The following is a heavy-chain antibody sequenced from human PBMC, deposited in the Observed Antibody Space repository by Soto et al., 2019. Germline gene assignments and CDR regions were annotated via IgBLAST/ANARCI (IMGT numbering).Heavy chain of an antibody. Sequence: QVQLVESGGGVVQPGRSLRLSCAASGFTFSSYAMHWVRQAPGKGLEWVAVISYDGSNKYYADSVKGRFTISRDNSKNTLDLQMNSLRAEDTAVYYCASAFFRIQLWERPIHYWGQGTMVTVSS. CDR2: ISYDGSNK. V-gene: IGHV3-30-3*01. D-gene: IGHD5-18*01. CDR3: ASAFFRIQLWERPIHY. J-gene: IGHJ4*02. CDR1: GFTFSSYA.